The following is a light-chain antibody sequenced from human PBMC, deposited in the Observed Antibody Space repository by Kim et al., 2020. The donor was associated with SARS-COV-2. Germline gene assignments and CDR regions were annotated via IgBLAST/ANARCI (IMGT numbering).Light chain of an antibody. CDR1: QDISNY. CDR3: QKYNSVPWT. CDR2: GAS. J-gene: IGKJ1*01. Sequence: EILMTQSPSSLSASVGDRVTITCRASQDISNYLAWYQQKPGKVPKLLIYGASSMQTGIPSRFSGSGSGTDFTLSISSLQPEDVATYYCQKYNSVPWTFGQGTKVDIK. V-gene: IGKV1-27*01.